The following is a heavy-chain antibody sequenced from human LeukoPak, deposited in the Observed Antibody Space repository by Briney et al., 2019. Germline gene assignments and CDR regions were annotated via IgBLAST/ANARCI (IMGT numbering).Heavy chain of an antibody. D-gene: IGHD3-22*01. CDR3: ARRRYYDGSGYLE. Sequence: SETLSLTCSVSGDSISRSDSYWDWIRQPPGKGLEWIGTLYYTGRIYYSPSLKSRLTMSVDTSNNQFSLNLRSVTAADTAVYYCARRRYYDGSGYLEWGQGTLLSVSS. CDR2: LYYTGRI. V-gene: IGHV4-39*01. CDR1: GDSISRSDSY. J-gene: IGHJ1*01.